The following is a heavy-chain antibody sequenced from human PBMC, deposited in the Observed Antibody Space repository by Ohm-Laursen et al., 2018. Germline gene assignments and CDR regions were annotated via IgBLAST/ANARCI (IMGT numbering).Heavy chain of an antibody. V-gene: IGHV3-30*18. D-gene: IGHD5-18*01. CDR3: VKGPGGYRYGDY. CDR2: ISYDGSDK. Sequence: RSLRLSCAASGFTFSTYGMHWVRQAPGKGLEWVAVISYDGSDKYYADSVKGRFTISRDNSKNTLYLQMNSLRAEDTAVYSCVKGPGGYRYGDYWGQGTLVTVSS. CDR1: GFTFSTYG. J-gene: IGHJ4*02.